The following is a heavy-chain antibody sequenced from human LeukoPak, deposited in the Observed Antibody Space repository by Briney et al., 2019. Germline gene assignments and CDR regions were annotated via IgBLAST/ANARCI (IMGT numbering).Heavy chain of an antibody. CDR2: IIPIFGTA. CDR3: ARAKLFRHYGSSGYYSTFHYYYGMDV. Sequence: ASVKVSCKASGYTFTSYYMHWVRQAPGQGLEWMGGIIPIFGTANYAQKFQGRVTITADESTSTAYMELSSLRSEDTAVYYCARAKLFRHYGSSGYYSTFHYYYGMDVWGQGTTVTVFS. CDR1: GYTFTSYY. V-gene: IGHV1-69*13. D-gene: IGHD3-22*01. J-gene: IGHJ6*02.